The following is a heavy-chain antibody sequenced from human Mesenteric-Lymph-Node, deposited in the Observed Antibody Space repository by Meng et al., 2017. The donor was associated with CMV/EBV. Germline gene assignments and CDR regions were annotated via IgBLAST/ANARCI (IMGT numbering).Heavy chain of an antibody. J-gene: IGHJ4*02. V-gene: IGHV4-59*01. CDR2: IYSSGSA. Sequence: SETLSLTCSVSGVSITTYYWSWIRQPPGKGLEWIGHIYSSGSANYNPSLESRVTISIDTSKNQFSLKLNSVTAADTAVYYCARGSTGYSSSWYRYWGQGTLVTVSS. CDR3: ARGSTGYSSSWYRY. D-gene: IGHD6-13*01. CDR1: GVSITTYY.